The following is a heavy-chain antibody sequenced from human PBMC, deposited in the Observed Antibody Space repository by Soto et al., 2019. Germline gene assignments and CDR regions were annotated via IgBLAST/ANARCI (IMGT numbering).Heavy chain of an antibody. CDR1: GFTFSSYG. J-gene: IGHJ6*03. D-gene: IGHD6-6*01. Sequence: GSLRLSCAASGFTFSSYGMHWVRQAPGKGLEWVAVIWYDGSNKYYADSVKGRFTISRDNSKNTLYLQMNSLRAEDTAVYYCARGAARVYYMDVWGKGTTVTVSS. CDR3: ARGAARVYYMDV. V-gene: IGHV3-33*01. CDR2: IWYDGSNK.